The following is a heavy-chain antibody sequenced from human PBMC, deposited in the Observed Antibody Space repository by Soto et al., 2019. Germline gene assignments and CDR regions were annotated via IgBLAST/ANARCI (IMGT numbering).Heavy chain of an antibody. Sequence: QVQLVESGGGVVQPGRSLRLSCAASGFTFSSYGMHWVRQAPDKGLEWVAVIWYDGSNKYYADSVKGRFTISRDNSKNTLYLQMNSLRAEDTAVYYCARDRRYDYIWGSYRHPVDYWGQGTLVTVSS. V-gene: IGHV3-33*01. CDR3: ARDRRYDYIWGSYRHPVDY. D-gene: IGHD3-16*02. J-gene: IGHJ4*02. CDR1: GFTFSSYG. CDR2: IWYDGSNK.